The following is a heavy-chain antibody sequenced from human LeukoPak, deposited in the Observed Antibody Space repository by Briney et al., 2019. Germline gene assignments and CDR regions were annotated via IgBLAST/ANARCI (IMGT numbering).Heavy chain of an antibody. CDR1: GDSVSSNSAA. J-gene: IGHJ4*02. CDR3: ARVHLQFGNDDGFDY. V-gene: IGHV6-1*01. Sequence: SQTLSLTCAISGDSVSSNSAAWNWIRQSPSRGLEWLGRTYYRSKWYNDYAVSVKSRITINPDTSKNQFSLQLNSVTPEDAAVYYCARVHLQFGNDDGFDYWGQGTLVTVSS. CDR2: TYYRSKWYN. D-gene: IGHD1-1*01.